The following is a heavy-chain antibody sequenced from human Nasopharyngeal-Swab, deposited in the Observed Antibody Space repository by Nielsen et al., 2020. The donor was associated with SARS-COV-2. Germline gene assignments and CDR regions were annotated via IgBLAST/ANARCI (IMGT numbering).Heavy chain of an antibody. D-gene: IGHD2-21*02. V-gene: IGHV4-34*01. J-gene: IGHJ6*03. CDR3: ARGLSGIVPAPILGLGPFYSFYYMDV. CDR2: IDHTGGT. Sequence: CQAPGRGLAWIGEIDHTGGTNYNPSLKSRVTISVDTSKNQFSLKLSSVTAADTAVYYCARGLSGIVPAPILGLGPFYSFYYMDVWGKGTTVTVSS.